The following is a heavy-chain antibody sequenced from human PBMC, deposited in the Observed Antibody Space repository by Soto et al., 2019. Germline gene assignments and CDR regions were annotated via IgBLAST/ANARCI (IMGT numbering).Heavy chain of an antibody. J-gene: IGHJ4*02. V-gene: IGHV3-15*01. Sequence: EVQLVESGGGLVKPGGSLRLSCAASGFTFSNAWMSWVRQAPGKGLEWVGRIKSKTDGGTTDYAAPVKGRFTISRDDSKNTLYLQINSLKTEDTAVYYCTTYDYIWGSYPTVWGQGTLVTVSS. D-gene: IGHD3-16*02. CDR3: TTYDYIWGSYPTV. CDR1: GFTFSNAW. CDR2: IKSKTDGGTT.